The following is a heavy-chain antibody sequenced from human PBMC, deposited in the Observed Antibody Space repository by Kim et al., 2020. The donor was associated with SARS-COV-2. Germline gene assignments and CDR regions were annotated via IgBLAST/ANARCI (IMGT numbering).Heavy chain of an antibody. CDR1: GGTFSSYA. CDR2: IIPIFGTA. D-gene: IGHD1-26*01. CDR3: ARVAVGATTSKLPADDY. V-gene: IGHV1-69*13. Sequence: SVKVSCKASGGTFSSYAISWVRQAPGQGLEWMGGIIPIFGTANYAQKFQGRVTITADESTSTAYMELSSLRSEDTAVYYCARVAVGATTSKLPADDYWGQGTLVTVSS. J-gene: IGHJ4*02.